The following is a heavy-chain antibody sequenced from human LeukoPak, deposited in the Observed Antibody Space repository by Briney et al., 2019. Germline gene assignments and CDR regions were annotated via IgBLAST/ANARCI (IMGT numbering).Heavy chain of an antibody. J-gene: IGHJ4*02. V-gene: IGHV3-7*01. D-gene: IGHD5-12*01. CDR2: IKQDGTEK. CDR1: GFTFSSYW. CDR3: ARVFGGHSGYDNEEHFDY. Sequence: GGSLRLSCVVSGFTFSSYWMSWVRQAPGKGLEWVANIKQDGTEKYYVDSVKGRFTISRDNAKNSLYLQMNSLRAEDTAVYYCARVFGGHSGYDNEEHFDYWGQGTLVTVSS.